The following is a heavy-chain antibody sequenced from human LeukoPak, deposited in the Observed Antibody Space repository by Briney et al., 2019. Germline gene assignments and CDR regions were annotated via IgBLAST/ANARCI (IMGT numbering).Heavy chain of an antibody. CDR1: GGSFSGYY. Sequence: SETLSLTCAVYGGSFSGYYWSWIRQAPGKGLEWIGEINHSGSTNYNPSLKSRVTISVDTSKNQFSLKLSSVTAADTAVYYCARVSPSMTTVVNWGQGTLVTVSS. CDR2: INHSGST. J-gene: IGHJ4*02. V-gene: IGHV4-34*01. CDR3: ARVSPSMTTVVN. D-gene: IGHD4-23*01.